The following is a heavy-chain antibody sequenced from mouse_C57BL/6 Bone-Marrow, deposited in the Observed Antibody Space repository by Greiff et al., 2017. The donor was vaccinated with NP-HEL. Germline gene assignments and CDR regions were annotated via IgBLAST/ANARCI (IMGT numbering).Heavy chain of an antibody. CDR1: GFTFSDYY. CDR2: INYDGSST. D-gene: IGHD2-4*01. Sequence: EVKLQESEGGLVQPGSSMKLSCTTSGFTFSDYYIAWVRQVPEKGLDWVANINYDGSSTYYLDSLKSRFIISRDNAKNILYLQMSSLKSEDTATYYCAREGGLRRRTYAMDYWGQGTSVTVSS. CDR3: AREGGLRRRTYAMDY. V-gene: IGHV5-16*01. J-gene: IGHJ4*01.